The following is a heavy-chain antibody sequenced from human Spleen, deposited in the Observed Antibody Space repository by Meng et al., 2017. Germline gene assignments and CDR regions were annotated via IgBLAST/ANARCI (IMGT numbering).Heavy chain of an antibody. CDR1: GASISSGGYY. CDR3: ARGSNYYDSSGYYRKAFDI. J-gene: IGHJ3*02. V-gene: IGHV4-31*02. CDR2: IYDSGST. Sequence: SCTVSGASISSGGYYWSWIRQHPGKGLEWIASIYDSGSTFYNPSLTSRVTISVDRSKKYFSLRLNSVTAADTAVYYCARGSNYYDSSGYYRKAFDIWGQGTMVTVSS. D-gene: IGHD3-22*01.